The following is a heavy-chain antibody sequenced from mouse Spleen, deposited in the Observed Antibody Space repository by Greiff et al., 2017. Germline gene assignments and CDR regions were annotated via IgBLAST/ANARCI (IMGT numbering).Heavy chain of an antibody. CDR3: AKDYGYGDYAMDY. CDR2: IDPENGNT. D-gene: IGHD2-2*01. J-gene: IGHJ4*01. V-gene: IGHV14-1*02. Sequence: EVQLQESGAELVRPGALVKLSCKASGFNIKDYYMHWVKQRPEQGLEWIGWIDPENGNTIYDPKFQGKASITADTSSNTAYLQLSSLTSEDTAVYYCAKDYGYGDYAMDYWGQGTSVTVSS. CDR1: GFNIKDYY.